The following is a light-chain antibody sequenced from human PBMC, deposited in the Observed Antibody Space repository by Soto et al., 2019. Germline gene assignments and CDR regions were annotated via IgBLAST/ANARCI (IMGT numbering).Light chain of an antibody. V-gene: IGKV3-15*01. Sequence: EIVMTQSPATLSVSPGARATLSCRASQSVSRNLAWYQQRPGQAPRLLIYDASTRGSGISARFSGSGSGTEFTLTISSLQSEDFEVYFCQQYDNWPETFGQGTKVDIK. CDR1: QSVSRN. J-gene: IGKJ1*01. CDR2: DAS. CDR3: QQYDNWPET.